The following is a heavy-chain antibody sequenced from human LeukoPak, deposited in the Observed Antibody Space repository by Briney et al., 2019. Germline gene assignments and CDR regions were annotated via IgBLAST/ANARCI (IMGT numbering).Heavy chain of an antibody. CDR3: ASRIWFGELSTFDY. V-gene: IGHV4-39*01. Sequence: PETPSLTCTVSGGSISSSSYYWGWIRQPPGKGLEWIGSIYYSGSTYYNPSLKSRVTISVDTSKNQFSLKLSSVTAADTAVYYCASRIWFGELSTFDYWGQGTLVTVSS. D-gene: IGHD3-10*01. CDR2: IYYSGST. J-gene: IGHJ4*02. CDR1: GGSISSSSYY.